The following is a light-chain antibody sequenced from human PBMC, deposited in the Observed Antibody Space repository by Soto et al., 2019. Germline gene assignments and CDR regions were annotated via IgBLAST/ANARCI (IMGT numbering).Light chain of an antibody. CDR3: QQRGNWPQT. Sequence: EIVLTQSPATLSLSPGERATLSCRASQSVSSFLAWYQQKPGQAPRLLISDASNRATGIPARFSGSGSGTDFTLTISSLEPEDFAVYYCQQRGNWPQTFGQGTKVE. CDR2: DAS. V-gene: IGKV3-11*01. CDR1: QSVSSF. J-gene: IGKJ1*01.